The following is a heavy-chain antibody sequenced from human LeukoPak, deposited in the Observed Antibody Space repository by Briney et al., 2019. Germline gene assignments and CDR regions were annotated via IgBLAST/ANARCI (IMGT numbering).Heavy chain of an antibody. CDR2: INPSGGST. V-gene: IGHV1-46*01. CDR1: GYTFTSYY. Sequence: ASVKVSCTASGYTFTSYYMHWVRQAPGQGLEWTGIINPSGGSTSYAQKFQGRVTMTRDTSTSTVYMELSSLRSEDTAVYYCARGDTTRAFDIWGQGTMVTVSS. J-gene: IGHJ3*02. CDR3: ARGDTTRAFDI. D-gene: IGHD1-1*01.